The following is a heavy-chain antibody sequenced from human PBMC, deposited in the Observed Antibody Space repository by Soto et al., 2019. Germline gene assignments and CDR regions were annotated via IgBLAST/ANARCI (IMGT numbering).Heavy chain of an antibody. CDR1: GFTFSSYA. D-gene: IGHD4-17*01. J-gene: IGHJ4*02. Sequence: GGSLRLSCAASGFTFSSYAMSWVRQAPGKGLEWVSAISGSGGSTYYADSVKGRFTISRDNSKNTLYLQMNSLRAEDTAVYYCARGHDYGDYFDYWGQGTLVTVSS. V-gene: IGHV3-23*01. CDR2: ISGSGGST. CDR3: ARGHDYGDYFDY.